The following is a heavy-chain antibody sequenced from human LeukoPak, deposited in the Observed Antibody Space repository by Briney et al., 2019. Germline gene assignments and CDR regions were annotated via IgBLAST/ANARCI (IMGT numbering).Heavy chain of an antibody. CDR1: GFTFSRFE. Sequence: PGGSLRLSCTASGFTFSRFEMSWVRQAPGKGLEWVSYITSISSSTYYADFVKGRFTVSRDNAKNSLYLQMNSLIAEDTAVYYCARDFGDYGSYYYMDLWGKGTMVTVSS. V-gene: IGHV3-48*03. CDR3: ARDFGDYGSYYYMDL. CDR2: ITSISSST. D-gene: IGHD4-17*01. J-gene: IGHJ6*03.